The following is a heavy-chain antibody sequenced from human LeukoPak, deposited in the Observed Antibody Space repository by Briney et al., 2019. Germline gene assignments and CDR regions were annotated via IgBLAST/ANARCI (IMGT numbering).Heavy chain of an antibody. Sequence: GRSLRLSCAASGFTLSSYGMHWVRQAPGKGLEWVAVIWYDGSNKYYADSVKGRFTISRDNSKNTLYLQMNSLRAEDTAVYYCAREWELLGYYYYGMDVWGQGTTVTVSS. J-gene: IGHJ6*02. V-gene: IGHV3-33*01. CDR3: AREWELLGYYYYGMDV. CDR1: GFTLSSYG. D-gene: IGHD1-26*01. CDR2: IWYDGSNK.